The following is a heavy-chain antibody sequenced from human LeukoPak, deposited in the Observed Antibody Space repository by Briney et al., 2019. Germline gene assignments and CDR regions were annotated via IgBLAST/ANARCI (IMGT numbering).Heavy chain of an antibody. D-gene: IGHD6-19*01. CDR2: IYYSGST. V-gene: IGHV4-61*01. Sequence: SETLSLTCTVSGGSISSGSYYWSWIRQPPGKGLEWIGYIYYSGSTNYNPSLKSRVTISVDTSKNQFSLKLSSVTAADTAVYYCASSGYSSGGTIDYWGQGTLVTVSS. J-gene: IGHJ4*02. CDR3: ASSGYSSGGTIDY. CDR1: GGSISSGSYY.